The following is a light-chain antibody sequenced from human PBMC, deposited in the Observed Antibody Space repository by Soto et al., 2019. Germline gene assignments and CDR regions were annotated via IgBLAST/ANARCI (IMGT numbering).Light chain of an antibody. Sequence: EVVMTQSPATLSVSPGERATLSCWASQSVRSDLAWYQQKPGQTPRLLIYGASTGAPGIPARFSGSGSGTEFTLTISSLQSEDFAVYYCQQYNNWPPITFGQGTRLEIK. CDR1: QSVRSD. V-gene: IGKV3-15*01. CDR2: GAS. J-gene: IGKJ5*01. CDR3: QQYNNWPPIT.